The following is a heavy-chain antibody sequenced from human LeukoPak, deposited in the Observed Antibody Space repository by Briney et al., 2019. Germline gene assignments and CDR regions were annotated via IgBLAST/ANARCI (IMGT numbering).Heavy chain of an antibody. CDR3: AGTSPFPVDYYYYYMDV. J-gene: IGHJ6*03. D-gene: IGHD2-2*01. CDR1: GGSISSGGYY. V-gene: IGHV4-30-2*01. CDR2: IYHSGST. Sequence: SQTLSLTCTVSGGSISSGGYYWSWIQQPPGKGLEWIGYIYHSGSTYYNPSLKSRVTISVDRSKNQFSLKLSSVTAADTAVYYCAGTSPFPVDYYYYYMDVWGKGTTVTVSS.